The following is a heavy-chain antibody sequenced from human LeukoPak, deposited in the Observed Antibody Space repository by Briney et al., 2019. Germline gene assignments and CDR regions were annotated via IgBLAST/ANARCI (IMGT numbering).Heavy chain of an antibody. Sequence: GESLKISCKGSGYSFTSYWIGWVRQMPGRGLEWMGIIYPGDSDTRYSPSFQGQVTISADKSISTAYLQWSSLKASDTALYYCARHPSDYGDYLYYFDYWGQGTLVTVSS. V-gene: IGHV5-51*01. CDR3: ARHPSDYGDYLYYFDY. J-gene: IGHJ4*02. CDR2: IYPGDSDT. D-gene: IGHD4-17*01. CDR1: GYSFTSYW.